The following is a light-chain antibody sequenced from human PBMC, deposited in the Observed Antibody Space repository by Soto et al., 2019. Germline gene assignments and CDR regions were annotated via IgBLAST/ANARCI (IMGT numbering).Light chain of an antibody. CDR3: HQYSDSRT. CDR1: QNVTSSY. CDR2: GAS. Sequence: ETMLTQSPGTLSLSPGERATLSCRASQNVTSSYLAWYQQKPGQAPRLLIYGASGRATGIPDRFSGSGSGTDFTLTISRLEPEDFAVYYCHQYSDSRTFGQGTKV. J-gene: IGKJ1*01. V-gene: IGKV3-20*01.